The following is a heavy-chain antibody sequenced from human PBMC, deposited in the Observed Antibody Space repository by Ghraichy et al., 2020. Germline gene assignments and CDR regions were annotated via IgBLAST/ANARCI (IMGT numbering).Heavy chain of an antibody. CDR2: IYYSGST. CDR3: ARHTSQEHVFSSNRNWFDP. J-gene: IGHJ5*02. D-gene: IGHD3-9*01. V-gene: IGHV4-39*01. CDR1: GGSISSSSYY. Sequence: SETLSLTCTVSGGSISSSSYYWGWIRQPPGKGLEWIGSIYYSGSTYYNPSLKSRVTISVDTSKNQFSLKLSSVTAADTAVYYCARHTSQEHVFSSNRNWFDPWGQGTLVTVSS.